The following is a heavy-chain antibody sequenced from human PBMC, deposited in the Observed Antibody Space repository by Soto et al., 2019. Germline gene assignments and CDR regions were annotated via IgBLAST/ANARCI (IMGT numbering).Heavy chain of an antibody. CDR3: ARATHDSYDSDVNWLDS. V-gene: IGHV1-46*03. Sequence: GASVKVSCKTSGYTFTIYYIHWVRQAPGQGLEWMGMINPSGGSTSSAQKFQGRVTMTRDTSTSTVYMELSSLRSEDTAVYYCARATHDSYDSDVNWLDSWGQGTLVTVS. J-gene: IGHJ5*01. CDR2: INPSGGST. D-gene: IGHD3-22*01. CDR1: GYTFTIYY.